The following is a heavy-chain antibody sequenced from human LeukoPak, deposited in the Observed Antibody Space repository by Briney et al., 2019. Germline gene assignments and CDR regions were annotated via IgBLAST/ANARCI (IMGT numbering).Heavy chain of an antibody. V-gene: IGHV3-23*01. J-gene: IGHJ5*02. D-gene: IGHD3-10*02. CDR3: VRDRPNYHESNGHYYNRDGDH. Sequence: GGSLRLSCAASGFTFEIYAMSWVRLAPGKGLQWVASMCGSAGCTFYADSVKGRFTISRDNSKNTLYLQMNGLRAEETAIYYCVRDRPNYHESNGHYYNRDGDHWGQGTLVTVSS. CDR1: GFTFEIYA. CDR2: MCGSAGCT.